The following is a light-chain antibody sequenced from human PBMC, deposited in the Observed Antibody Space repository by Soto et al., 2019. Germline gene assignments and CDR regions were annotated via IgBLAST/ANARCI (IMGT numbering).Light chain of an antibody. CDR2: GND. V-gene: IGLV1-40*01. CDR3: KSYDSSLSVI. Sequence: QSVLTQPPSVSGAPGQRVTISCTGSSSSIGARHDVNWYQQLPGTAPQLLIYGNDNRPSGVPDRFSGSKSGTSASLAITGLQAEDEADYYCKSYDSSLSVIFGGGTKLTVL. J-gene: IGLJ2*01. CDR1: SSSIGARHD.